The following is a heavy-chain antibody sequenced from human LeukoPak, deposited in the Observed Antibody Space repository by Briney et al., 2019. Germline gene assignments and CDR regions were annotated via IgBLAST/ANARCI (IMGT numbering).Heavy chain of an antibody. CDR2: VNYSGTT. J-gene: IGHJ5*02. CDR1: GGSFGDYY. V-gene: IGHV4-34*01. Sequence: SETLSLTCAIYGGSFGDYYWTWVRQPPGTGLEWIGEVNYSGTTNYNSSLKNRVTISVDTSKNQFSLKLSSVTAADTAVYYCARKVMEITIFGVVITRFDPWGQGTLVTVSS. D-gene: IGHD3-3*01. CDR3: ARKVMEITIFGVVITRFDP.